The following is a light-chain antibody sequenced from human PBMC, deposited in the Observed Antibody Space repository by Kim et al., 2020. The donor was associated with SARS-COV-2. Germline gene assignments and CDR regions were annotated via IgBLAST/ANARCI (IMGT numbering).Light chain of an antibody. Sequence: GDRVTITCRASQYITRRLAWYQQKPGKAPKVLLSKASTLESGVPSTFSGSGSGTDFTLTISSLQPDAFATYYCQQYDTYPWTFGQATKV. CDR2: KAS. V-gene: IGKV1-5*03. CDR3: QQYDTYPWT. CDR1: QYITRR. J-gene: IGKJ1*01.